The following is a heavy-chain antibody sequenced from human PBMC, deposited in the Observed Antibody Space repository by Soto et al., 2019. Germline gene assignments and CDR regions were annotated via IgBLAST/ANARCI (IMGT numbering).Heavy chain of an antibody. D-gene: IGHD3-22*01. V-gene: IGHV4-31*03. CDR3: ARVPGRTMNARRYFYGLDV. CDR2: IFSNGRA. J-gene: IGHJ6*02. CDR1: NGSVSSGDYY. Sequence: QVRLRESGPGLVKPSQTLSFTCTISNGSVSSGDYYWSWIRLLPGKDLEWIGNIFSNGRAYHNPSLKSRVSIPVDTSKNQFSLKVTSVPAADTAVYFCARVPGRTMNARRYFYGLDVWGQGTTVTVSS.